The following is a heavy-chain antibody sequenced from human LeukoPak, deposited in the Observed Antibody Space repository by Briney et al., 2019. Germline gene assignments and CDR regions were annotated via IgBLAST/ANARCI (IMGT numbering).Heavy chain of an antibody. CDR3: ARLIAVAGRGNWFDP. CDR1: GFIFSGSA. D-gene: IGHD6-19*01. V-gene: IGHV3-73*01. J-gene: IGHJ5*02. Sequence: PGGSLRLSCAASGFIFSGSAMHWVRQTSGKGLEWVSRIRSKANSYATAYSASVKGRFTISRDDSNNTAYLQMNSLKTEDTAVYYCARLIAVAGRGNWFDPWGQGTLVTVSS. CDR2: IRSKANSYAT.